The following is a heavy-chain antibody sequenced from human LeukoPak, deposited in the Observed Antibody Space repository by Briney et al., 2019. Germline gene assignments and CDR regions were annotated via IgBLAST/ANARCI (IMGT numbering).Heavy chain of an antibody. CDR1: GFSLSTSGVG. CDR2: IYGNDDK. D-gene: IGHD3-16*01. J-gene: IGHJ1*01. Sequence: GPTLVNPPQTLTLTCTFSGFSLSTSGVGVGWNRQPPGKALEWLALIYGNDDKRYSPSLKSRLTITKDTSKNQVVLTMTNMDPVDTATYYCVHDIPGGEVFQHWGQGTLVTVSS. V-gene: IGHV2-5*01. CDR3: VHDIPGGEVFQH.